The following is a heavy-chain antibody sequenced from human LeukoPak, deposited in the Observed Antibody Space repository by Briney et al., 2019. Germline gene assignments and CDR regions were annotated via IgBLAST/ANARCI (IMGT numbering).Heavy chain of an antibody. CDR2: IYYSGST. J-gene: IGHJ6*03. CDR1: GGSISSYY. Sequence: SETLSLTCTVSGGSISSYYWSWIRQTPGKGLEWIGYIYYSGSTNFNPSLKSRVTISVDTSKNQFSLKMSSVTAADTAVYFCARGGPPGYYYDYYMGVWGKGTTVTISS. V-gene: IGHV4-59*01. CDR3: ARGGPPGYYYDYYMGV.